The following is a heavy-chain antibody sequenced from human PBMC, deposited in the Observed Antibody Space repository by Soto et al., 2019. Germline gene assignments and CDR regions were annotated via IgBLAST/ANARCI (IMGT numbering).Heavy chain of an antibody. Sequence: ETLSLTCTVSGGSISGYYWSWIRQPPGQGLEWIGYIDYSGTTNYNASLKSRVTISVDTSNNQLSLKLSSVTAADTAVFYCAREGCSSTSCYHFDYWGQGTLVTVSS. J-gene: IGHJ4*02. V-gene: IGHV4-59*12. D-gene: IGHD2-2*01. CDR1: GGSISGYY. CDR3: AREGCSSTSCYHFDY. CDR2: IDYSGTT.